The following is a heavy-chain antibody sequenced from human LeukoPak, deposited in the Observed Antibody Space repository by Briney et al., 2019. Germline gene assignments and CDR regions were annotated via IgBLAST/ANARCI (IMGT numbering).Heavy chain of an antibody. CDR3: ASDYSSSLGY. Sequence: KPSETLSLTCTVSGGSISNYYWSWIRQPAGKGLEWIGRIYASGSTNYNPSLKSRITMSLDTSKNHFSLKLTSVTDAGTAMYYCASDYSSSLGYWGQGTLVTVSS. J-gene: IGHJ4*02. D-gene: IGHD6-6*01. V-gene: IGHV4-4*07. CDR1: GGSISNYY. CDR2: IYASGST.